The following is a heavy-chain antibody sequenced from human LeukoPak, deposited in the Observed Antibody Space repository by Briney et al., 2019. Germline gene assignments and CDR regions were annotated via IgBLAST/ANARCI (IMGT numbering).Heavy chain of an antibody. J-gene: IGHJ4*02. Sequence: SVKVSCKASGYTFTSYYMHWVRQAPGQGLEWMGGIIPIFGTANYAQKFQGRVTITADESTSTAYMELSSLRSEDTAVYYCARDGQATITSYFDYWGQGTLVTVSS. CDR2: IIPIFGTA. CDR3: ARDGQATITSYFDY. D-gene: IGHD5-12*01. V-gene: IGHV1-69*13. CDR1: GYTFTSYY.